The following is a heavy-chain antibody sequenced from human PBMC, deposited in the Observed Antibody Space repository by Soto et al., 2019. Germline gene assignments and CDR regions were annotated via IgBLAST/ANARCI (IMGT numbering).Heavy chain of an antibody. J-gene: IGHJ3*02. V-gene: IGHV3-7*04. CDR1: EFAFSSYW. CDR3: AREVLPGSSGLYWAAFDI. D-gene: IGHD2-8*02. CDR2: IRKDGSER. Sequence: EVQLVESGGGLAQPGGSLTLSCAASEFAFSSYWMNWVRQAPGKGLEWVANIRKDGSERCYLDSVRGRFTISRDNSKNSLYLQMNRLRAAGTALYFCAREVLPGSSGLYWAAFDIWGSGKMVTVSS.